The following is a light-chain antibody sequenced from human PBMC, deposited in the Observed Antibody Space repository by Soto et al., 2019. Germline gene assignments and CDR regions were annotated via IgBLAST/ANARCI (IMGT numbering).Light chain of an antibody. J-gene: IGLJ1*01. V-gene: IGLV1-44*01. CDR3: AAWDDSLNHYV. Sequence: QAVLTQPPSASGTPGQRVTISCSGSSSNIGSNNVNWYQQLPGTAPKLLTYRDNQRPSGVPDRFSGSKSGTSASLAISWLESEDEATYYCAAWDDSLNHYVFGTGTKLTVL. CDR1: SSNIGSNN. CDR2: RDN.